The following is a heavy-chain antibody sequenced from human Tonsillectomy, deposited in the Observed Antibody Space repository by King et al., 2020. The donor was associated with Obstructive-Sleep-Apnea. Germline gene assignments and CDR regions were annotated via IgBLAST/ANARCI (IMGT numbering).Heavy chain of an antibody. Sequence: VQLQESGPGLVKPSETLSLTCTVSGASVSSYYWSWIRQPAGKGLEWIGRIYTSGSTNYNPSLESRVTMSVDTSKNQFSLKLSSVTAADTAVYYCARATEIVGARWVFDYWGQGTLVTVSS. CDR1: GASVSSYY. CDR3: ARATEIVGARWVFDY. J-gene: IGHJ4*02. D-gene: IGHD1-26*01. CDR2: IYTSGST. V-gene: IGHV4-4*07.